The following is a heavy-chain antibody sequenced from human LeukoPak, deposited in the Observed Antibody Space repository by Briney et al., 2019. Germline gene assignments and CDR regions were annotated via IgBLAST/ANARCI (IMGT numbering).Heavy chain of an antibody. CDR2: ISYDGSNK. V-gene: IGHV3-30*18. D-gene: IGHD6-19*01. CDR1: GFTFSSYG. CDR3: AKDRGSGLYTFGY. J-gene: IGHJ4*02. Sequence: GGSLRLSCAASGFTFSSYGMHWVRQAPGGGLEWVAVISYDGSNKYYADSVKGRFTISRDNSKNTLYLQLNSLRTEDTAVYYCAKDRGSGLYTFGYWGQGGLVTVSS.